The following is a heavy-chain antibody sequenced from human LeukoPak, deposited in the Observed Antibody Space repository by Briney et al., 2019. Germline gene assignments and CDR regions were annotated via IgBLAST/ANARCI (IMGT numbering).Heavy chain of an antibody. D-gene: IGHD3-3*01. J-gene: IGHJ4*02. CDR2: IIPIYGRA. Sequence: SVKVSCKASGGSFTSYGISWVRQAPGQGLEWMGKIIPIYGRANYGQKFQGRVTITADELTTTSYMELSSLTAEGMAVYYCAAGGAYEFRDDYWGQGTLVTVSS. V-gene: IGHV1-69*13. CDR3: AAGGAYEFRDDY. CDR1: GGSFTSYG.